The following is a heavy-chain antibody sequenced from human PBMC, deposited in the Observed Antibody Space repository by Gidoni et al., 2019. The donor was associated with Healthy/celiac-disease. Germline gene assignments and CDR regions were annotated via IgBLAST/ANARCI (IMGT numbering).Heavy chain of an antibody. Sequence: EVQLVESGGGLVKPGGSLRLSCAASGFTFSNAWMSGVRQAPGKGLEWVGRIKSKTDGGTTDYAAPVKGRFTISRDDSKNTLYLQMNSLKTEDTAVYYCTTDMTTVTTDDYWGQGTLVTVSS. J-gene: IGHJ4*02. CDR2: IKSKTDGGTT. CDR1: GFTFSNAW. V-gene: IGHV3-15*01. D-gene: IGHD4-17*01. CDR3: TTDMTTVTTDDY.